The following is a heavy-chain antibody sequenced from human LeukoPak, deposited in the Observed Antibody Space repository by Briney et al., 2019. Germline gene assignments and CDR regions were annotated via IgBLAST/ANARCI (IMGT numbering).Heavy chain of an antibody. Sequence: ASVKVSCKASGNTFTSYYMHWVRQAPGQGLEWMGWINPNGGGTKYAQKFQDTVTMTTDTSTSTAYMELRSLRSDDTAVYYCARVLSGGGYYDSSGPYGYWGQGTLVTVSS. D-gene: IGHD3-22*01. CDR3: ARVLSGGGYYDSSGPYGY. J-gene: IGHJ4*02. V-gene: IGHV1-2*02. CDR2: INPNGGGT. CDR1: GNTFTSYY.